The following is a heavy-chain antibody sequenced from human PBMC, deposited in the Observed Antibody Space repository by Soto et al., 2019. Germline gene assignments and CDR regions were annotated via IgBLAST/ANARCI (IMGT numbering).Heavy chain of an antibody. J-gene: IGHJ6*02. Sequence: GSLILSCAASGFTFSSYAMSWVRQAPGKGLEWVSAISGSGGSTYYADSVKGRFTISRDNSKNTLYLQMNSLRAEDTAVYYCAKFWSGYYGMDVWGQGTTVTVSS. CDR3: AKFWSGYYGMDV. CDR2: ISGSGGST. V-gene: IGHV3-23*01. D-gene: IGHD3-3*01. CDR1: GFTFSSYA.